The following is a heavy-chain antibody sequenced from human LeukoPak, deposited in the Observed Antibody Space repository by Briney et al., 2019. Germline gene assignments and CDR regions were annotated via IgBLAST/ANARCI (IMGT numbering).Heavy chain of an antibody. D-gene: IGHD4-23*01. CDR2: IYSGGST. CDR1: GFTFSSYS. Sequence: GGSLRLSCAASGFTFSSYSMNWVRQAPGKGLEWVSVIYSGGSTYYADSVKGRFTISRDNSKNTLYLQMNSLRAEDTAVYYCARVNSERRNYYGMDVWGKGTTVTVSS. CDR3: ARVNSERRNYYGMDV. J-gene: IGHJ6*04. V-gene: IGHV3-53*01.